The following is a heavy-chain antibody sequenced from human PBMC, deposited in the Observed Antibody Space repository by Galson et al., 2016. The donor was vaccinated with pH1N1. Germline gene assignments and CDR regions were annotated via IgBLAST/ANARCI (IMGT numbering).Heavy chain of an antibody. CDR2: LNTGNRNT. D-gene: IGHD3-16*01. CDR1: GYTFTTYA. CDR3: ARHGGVGLTITLYYYAMDV. V-gene: IGHV1-3*04. J-gene: IGHJ6*02. Sequence: SVKVSCKASGYTFTTYAVHWVRQAPGQRLEWMGWLNTGNRNTKYSQKFQDRVTITRDTSASTAYMELSSLRSEDTAVYYCARHGGVGLTITLYYYAMDVWGQGTLVTVSS.